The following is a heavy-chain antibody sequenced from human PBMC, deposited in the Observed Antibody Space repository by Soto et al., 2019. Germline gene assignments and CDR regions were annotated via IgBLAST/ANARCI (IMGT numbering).Heavy chain of an antibody. CDR2: ISYDGSNK. J-gene: IGHJ4*02. D-gene: IGHD3-3*01. CDR3: ARATYYDFCDY. CDR1: GFTFSSYA. V-gene: IGHV3-30-3*01. Sequence: LRLSCAASGFTFSSYAMHWVRQAPGKGLEWVAVISYDGSNKYYADSVKGRFTISRDNSKNTLYLQMNSLRAEDTAVYYCARATYYDFCDYWGQGTLVTVSS.